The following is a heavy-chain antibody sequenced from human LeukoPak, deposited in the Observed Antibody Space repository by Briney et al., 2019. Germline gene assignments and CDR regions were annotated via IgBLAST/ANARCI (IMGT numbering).Heavy chain of an antibody. CDR1: GLTFSHFA. Sequence: GGSLRLSCAASGLTFSHFAMQWVRRAPGKALEYVAAISSNGGNTNYANSVKGRFSISRDNSKNTLFLQMGSLRADDTAIYYCARVKRIPLFQGTIYYFDSWGQGAPVTVSP. D-gene: IGHD1-7*01. J-gene: IGHJ4*02. V-gene: IGHV3-64*01. CDR2: ISSNGGNT. CDR3: ARVKRIPLFQGTIYYFDS.